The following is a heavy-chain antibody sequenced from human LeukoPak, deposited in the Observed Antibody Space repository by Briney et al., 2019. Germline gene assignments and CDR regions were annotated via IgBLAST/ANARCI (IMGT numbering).Heavy chain of an antibody. CDR3: ARLYPHGSGSQ. CDR2: VYYSGST. D-gene: IGHD3-10*01. Sequence: SETLSLTCTVSGGFISGTSYFWGWIRQPPGKGLEWIGNVYYSGSTYYHPSLKSRVTVSVDTSKNQFSLNLSSVTGADTAVYYCARLYPHGSGSQWGQGTLVTVSS. J-gene: IGHJ4*02. CDR1: GGFISGTSYF. V-gene: IGHV4-39*01.